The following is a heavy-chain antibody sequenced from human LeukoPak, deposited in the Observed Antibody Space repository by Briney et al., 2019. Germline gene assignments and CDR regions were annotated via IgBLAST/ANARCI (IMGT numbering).Heavy chain of an antibody. D-gene: IGHD3-22*01. CDR2: IYSDGST. Sequence: GGSLRLSCAASGFTVSSNYMTWVRQAPGKGLEWLSVIYSDGSTFYADSVKGRFTISRDNSKNTLYLQMNSLRAEDTAVYYCARIPIVLITSGGYWGQGTLVTVSS. CDR3: ARIPIVLITSGGY. CDR1: GFTVSSNY. V-gene: IGHV3-53*01. J-gene: IGHJ4*02.